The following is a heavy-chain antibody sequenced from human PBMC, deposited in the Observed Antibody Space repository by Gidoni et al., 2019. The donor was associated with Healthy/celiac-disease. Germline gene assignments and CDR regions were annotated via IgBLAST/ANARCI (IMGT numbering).Heavy chain of an antibody. CDR2: ISSNGVST. D-gene: IGHD1-26*01. CDR3: VRGKGELLAFDL. V-gene: IGHV3-64*01. CDR1: VFTFSSYD. Sequence: EVQLVASGGGLVQPGGSLRLSCAASVFTFSSYDMHWVRQAPGKGREYVSAISSNGVSTYYANSVKGRFTISRDNSKNTLYLQMGSLRAEDMAVYYCVRGKGELLAFDLWGRGTLVTVSS. J-gene: IGHJ2*01.